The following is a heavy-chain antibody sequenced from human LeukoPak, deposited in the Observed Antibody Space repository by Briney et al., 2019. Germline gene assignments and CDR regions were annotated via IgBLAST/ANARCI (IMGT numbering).Heavy chain of an antibody. CDR2: ISGSGGST. CDR1: GFTLSSYA. Sequence: GGSLRLSCAASGFTLSSYAMSWVRQAPGQGLEWVSCISGSGGSTHYADSVKGRFTISRDNSKNTLYLQMNSLRAEDTAVYYRAKVSVTTLGGIDYWGQGTLVTVSS. J-gene: IGHJ4*02. D-gene: IGHD3-16*01. V-gene: IGHV3-23*01. CDR3: AKVSVTTLGGIDY.